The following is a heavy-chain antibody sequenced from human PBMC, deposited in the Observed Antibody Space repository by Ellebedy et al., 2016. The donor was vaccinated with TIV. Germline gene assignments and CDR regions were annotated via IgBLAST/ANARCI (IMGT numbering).Heavy chain of an antibody. Sequence: GESLKISCAASGFTFSSYAMSCVRQAPGKGLEWVSAVLGSGGTTYYADSVKVRFTISRDNSMKTVNVEMNSLRPEDTAVYFCATDYIGNSGAYDTWGQGTLVIVSS. J-gene: IGHJ3*01. CDR1: GFTFSSYA. CDR3: ATDYIGNSGAYDT. D-gene: IGHD4-23*01. V-gene: IGHV3-23*01. CDR2: VLGSGGTT.